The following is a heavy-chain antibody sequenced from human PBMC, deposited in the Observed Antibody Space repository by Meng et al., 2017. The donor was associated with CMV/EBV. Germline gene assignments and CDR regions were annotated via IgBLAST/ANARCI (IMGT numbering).Heavy chain of an antibody. J-gene: IGHJ4*02. Sequence: GESLKISCAASGFTFSSYDMHWVRQATGKGLEWVSAIGTAGDTYYPGSVKGRFTISRENAKNSLYLQMNSLRAGDTAVYYCAKATKPSSSWAIPFDYWGQGTLVTVSS. CDR2: IGTAGDT. V-gene: IGHV3-13*01. D-gene: IGHD6-13*01. CDR1: GFTFSSYD. CDR3: AKATKPSSSWAIPFDY.